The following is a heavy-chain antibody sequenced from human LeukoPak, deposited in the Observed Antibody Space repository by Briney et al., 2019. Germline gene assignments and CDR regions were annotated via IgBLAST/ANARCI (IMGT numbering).Heavy chain of an antibody. Sequence: SQTLSLTCTVSGGSISSGDYYWSWIRQPPGKGLEWIAYMYYSGSTYYNPSLKSRVTMSADTSKNQLSLKLSSVTAADTAVYYCARPYYYDSRIDPWGEGIPVTVSS. D-gene: IGHD3-22*01. J-gene: IGHJ5*02. V-gene: IGHV4-30-4*01. CDR2: MYYSGST. CDR3: ARPYYYDSRIDP. CDR1: GGSISSGDYY.